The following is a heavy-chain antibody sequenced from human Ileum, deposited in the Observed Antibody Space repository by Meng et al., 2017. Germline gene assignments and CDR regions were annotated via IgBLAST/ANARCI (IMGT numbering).Heavy chain of an antibody. CDR2: INHSGST. D-gene: IGHD3-22*01. CDR3: SRTSYHDNSGYYPG. Sequence: QVQLQQWGAGLLKPSETLSLTCAVYGGSFSGYYWSWIRQPPGKGLEWIGEINHSGSTNYNPSLKSRVTISVDTSKNQFSLKLSSVTAADTAVYYCSRTSYHDNSGYYPGWGQGTLVTVPQ. V-gene: IGHV4-34*01. J-gene: IGHJ4*02. CDR1: GGSFSGYY.